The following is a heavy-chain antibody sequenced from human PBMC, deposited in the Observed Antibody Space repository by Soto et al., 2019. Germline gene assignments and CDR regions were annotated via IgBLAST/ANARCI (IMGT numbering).Heavy chain of an antibody. Sequence: GGSLRLSCAASGFTFSSYAMSWVRQAPGKGLEWVSATSGSGGSTYYADSVKGRFTTSRDNSKNTLYLQMNSLRAEDTAVYYCAKGSYDFWSGFVPRFYYYGMDVWGQGTTVTV. V-gene: IGHV3-23*01. D-gene: IGHD3-3*01. CDR1: GFTFSSYA. J-gene: IGHJ6*02. CDR3: AKGSYDFWSGFVPRFYYYGMDV. CDR2: TSGSGGST.